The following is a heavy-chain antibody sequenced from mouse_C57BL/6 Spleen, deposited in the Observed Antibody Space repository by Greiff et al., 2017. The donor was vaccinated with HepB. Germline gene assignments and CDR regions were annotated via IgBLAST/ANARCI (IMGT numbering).Heavy chain of an antibody. Sequence: EVQRVESGAELVRPGASVKLSCTASGFNIKDDYMHWVKQRPEQGLEWIGWIDPENGDTEYASKFQGKATITADTSSNTAYLQLSSLTSEDTAVYYCTTSRQLTPYWGQGTLVTVSA. CDR2: IDPENGDT. V-gene: IGHV14-4*01. CDR3: TTSRQLTPY. J-gene: IGHJ3*01. CDR1: GFNIKDDY. D-gene: IGHD3-2*02.